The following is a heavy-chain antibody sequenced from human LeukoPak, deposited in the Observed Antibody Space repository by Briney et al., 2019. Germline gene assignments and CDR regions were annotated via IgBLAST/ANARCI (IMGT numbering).Heavy chain of an antibody. CDR2: IYRSGST. CDR1: GYSISSGYY. Sequence: PSETLSLTCTVSGYSISSGYYWGWIRQPPRKGLEWIGTIYRSGSTYSNPSLRGRVTISVDTSKNQFSLKLSSVTAADTAVYYCAGTGAGYYYYYMDVWGKGTTVTVSS. CDR3: AGTGAGYYYYYMDV. D-gene: IGHD1-26*01. J-gene: IGHJ6*03. V-gene: IGHV4-38-2*02.